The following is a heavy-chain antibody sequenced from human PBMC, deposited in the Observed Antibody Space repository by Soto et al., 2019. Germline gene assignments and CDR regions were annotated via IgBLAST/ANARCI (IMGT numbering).Heavy chain of an antibody. V-gene: IGHV1-46*01. Sequence: EASVKVSCKASGYTFTSYNMHWVRQAPGQGLEWMGIINPSGGSTSYAQKFQGRVTITVDKSKNLFSLFLNSVTAAATAIYYCATFCTGDCDSNSYSFSGWGHGTMVTVSS. D-gene: IGHD2-21*02. CDR1: GYTFTSYN. CDR3: ATFCTGDCDSNSYSFSG. CDR2: INPSGGST. J-gene: IGHJ4*03.